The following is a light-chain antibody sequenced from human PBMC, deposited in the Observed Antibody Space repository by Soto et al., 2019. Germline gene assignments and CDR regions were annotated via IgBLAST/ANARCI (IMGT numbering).Light chain of an antibody. J-gene: IGKJ1*01. CDR1: QTLDSM. Sequence: IVLTQSPATLSVSPGERATLSCWASQTLDSMVAWYQQKSGQAPRLLIYSASARATGVPARFSGYGSGTDFTLTISSLQSEDLGVYYCQQYKEWPTTFGQGTKVEV. V-gene: IGKV3-15*01. CDR3: QQYKEWPTT. CDR2: SAS.